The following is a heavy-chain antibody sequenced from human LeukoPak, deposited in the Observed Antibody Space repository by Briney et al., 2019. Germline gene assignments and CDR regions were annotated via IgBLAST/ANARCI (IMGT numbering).Heavy chain of an antibody. V-gene: IGHV4-34*01. D-gene: IGHD1-26*01. CDR1: GGSFSGYY. J-gene: IGHJ4*02. CDR2: INHSGST. Sequence: PSETLSLTCAVYGGSFSGYYWSWIRQPPGKGLEWIGEINHSGSTNYNPSLKSRVTISVDTSKNQFSLKLSSVTAADTAVYYCARRGGSYPFHRYFDYWGQGTLVTVSS. CDR3: ARRGGSYPFHRYFDY.